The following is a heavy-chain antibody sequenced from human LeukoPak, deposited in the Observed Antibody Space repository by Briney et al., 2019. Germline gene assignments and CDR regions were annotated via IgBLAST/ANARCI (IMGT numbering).Heavy chain of an antibody. CDR1: GYTFTGYH. CDR2: INPNSGFT. D-gene: IGHD1-1*01. V-gene: IGHV1-2*02. CDR3: ARDGGNWYVGY. Sequence: SVKVSCKASGYTFTGYHLHWVRQAPGQGLEWMGSINPNSGFTNYAQRFQGRVTMTRDTSISTVYMELSRLTSDDTAVYSCARDGGNWYVGYWGQGTLVTVSS. J-gene: IGHJ4*02.